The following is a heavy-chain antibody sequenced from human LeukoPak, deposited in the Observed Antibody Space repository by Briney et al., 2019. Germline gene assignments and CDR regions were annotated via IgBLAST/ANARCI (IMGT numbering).Heavy chain of an antibody. CDR2: IIPIFGTA. D-gene: IGHD4-17*01. CDR1: GGTFSSYA. Sequence: SVNVSCKASGGTFSSYAISWVRQAPGQGLEWMGGIIPIFGTANYAQKFQGRVTITVDESTSTAYMELSSLRSEDTAVYYCARDLYGDYPRGYFDYWGQGTLVTVSS. J-gene: IGHJ4*02. V-gene: IGHV1-69*13. CDR3: ARDLYGDYPRGYFDY.